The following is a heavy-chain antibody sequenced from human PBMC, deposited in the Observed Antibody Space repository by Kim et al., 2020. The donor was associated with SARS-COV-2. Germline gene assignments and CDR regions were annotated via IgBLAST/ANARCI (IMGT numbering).Heavy chain of an antibody. CDR2: INSEGSTT. Sequence: GGSLRLSCAASGFTFNSYWMQWVRQAPGKGLVWVSRINSEGSTTRYAGSVKGRFSISRDNAKNILYLQMNSLRAEDTAVYFCARDPTYCSGGSCYSNGFDPGGQGTLVTVSS. V-gene: IGHV3-74*01. CDR3: ARDPTYCSGGSCYSNGFDP. D-gene: IGHD2-15*01. J-gene: IGHJ5*02. CDR1: GFTFNSYW.